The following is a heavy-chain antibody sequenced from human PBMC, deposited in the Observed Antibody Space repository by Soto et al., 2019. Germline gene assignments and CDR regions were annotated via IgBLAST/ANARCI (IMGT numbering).Heavy chain of an antibody. CDR2: ISYSGTT. CDR3: ARDLVAIRGGLDL. J-gene: IGHJ5*02. CDR1: GGSITSGDSY. Sequence: KTSETLSLTCTVSGGSITSGDSYWSWIRQPPGRGLERVGYISYSGTTYFNPSLKSRVTISLDTSKNQFSLNLNSVTTADTAVYYCARDLVAIRGGLDLWGQGTLVTVSS. D-gene: IGHD5-12*01. V-gene: IGHV4-30-4*01.